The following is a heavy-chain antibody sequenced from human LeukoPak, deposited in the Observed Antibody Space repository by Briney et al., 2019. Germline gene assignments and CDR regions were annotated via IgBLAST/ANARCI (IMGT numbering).Heavy chain of an antibody. V-gene: IGHV4-34*01. CDR3: ARGYYGSGSYYYYYMDV. Sequence: KPSETLSLTCAVYGASFSGYYWSWIRQPPGKGLQWIGEINHSGSTSYNPSLKSRVTISVDTSKNQFSLKLSSVTAADTAVYYCARGYYGSGSYYYYYMDVWGKGTTVTISS. J-gene: IGHJ6*03. CDR2: INHSGST. D-gene: IGHD3-10*01. CDR1: GASFSGYY.